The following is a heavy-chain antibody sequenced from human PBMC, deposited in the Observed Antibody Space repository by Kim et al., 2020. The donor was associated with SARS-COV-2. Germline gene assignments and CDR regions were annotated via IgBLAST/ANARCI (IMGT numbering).Heavy chain of an antibody. D-gene: IGHD3-10*01. V-gene: IGHV3-30*02. J-gene: IGHJ6*02. Sequence: VNGRFPISRDNSKTTLYLQMNSLRAEDKAVYYCAKAVLRGVNYSDYGMDVWGQGTTVTVSS. CDR3: AKAVLRGVNYSDYGMDV.